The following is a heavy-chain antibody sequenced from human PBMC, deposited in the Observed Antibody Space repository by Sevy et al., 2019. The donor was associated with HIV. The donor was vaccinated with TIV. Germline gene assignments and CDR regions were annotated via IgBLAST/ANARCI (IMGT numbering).Heavy chain of an antibody. J-gene: IGHJ1*01. Sequence: GGSRRLSCVASQFTFSDYAMNWVRQAPGKGLEWLADISGSGDTIKYADSVKGRFTISRDNSRNTLSLQMNSLRVEDTALYYCAKEGPVNTGLLFEYFQHWGQGTLVTVSS. V-gene: IGHV3-23*01. CDR1: QFTFSDYA. D-gene: IGHD4-17*01. CDR2: ISGSGDTI. CDR3: AKEGPVNTGLLFEYFQH.